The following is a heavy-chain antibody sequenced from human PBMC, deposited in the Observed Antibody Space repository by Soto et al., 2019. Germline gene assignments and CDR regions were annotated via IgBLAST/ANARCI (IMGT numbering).Heavy chain of an antibody. CDR3: ARGLNRXTIFGVVITPYYYGMDV. J-gene: IGHJ6*02. CDR2: INHSGST. CDR1: GGSFSCYY. Sequence: PSETLSLTCAVYGGSFSCYYWSWIRQPPGKGLERIGEINHSGSTNYNPSLKSRVTISVDTSKNQFSLKLSSVTAADTAVYYCARGLNRXTIFGVVITPYYYGMDVWGLGTTVTVSS. V-gene: IGHV4-34*01. D-gene: IGHD3-3*01.